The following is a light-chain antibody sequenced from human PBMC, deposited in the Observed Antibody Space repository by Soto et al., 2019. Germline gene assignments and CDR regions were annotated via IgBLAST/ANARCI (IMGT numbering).Light chain of an antibody. V-gene: IGLV1-44*01. CDR3: AAWDDSRSGPV. Sequence: QSVLIQPPSASGTPGQRVTISCSGSSSNIGSNNVNWYQQLPGTAPKLLIYTNNQRLSGVPDRFSGSKSGTSVSLAISGLQSEDEADYYCAAWDDSRSGPVFGGGTKLTVL. CDR1: SSNIGSNN. CDR2: TNN. J-gene: IGLJ2*01.